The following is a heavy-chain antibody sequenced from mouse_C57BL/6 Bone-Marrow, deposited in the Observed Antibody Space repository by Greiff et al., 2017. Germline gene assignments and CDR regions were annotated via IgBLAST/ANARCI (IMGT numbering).Heavy chain of an antibody. CDR1: GYTFTSYW. CDR2: IDPSDSYT. CDR3: AREEGGYYVGFAY. J-gene: IGHJ3*01. Sequence: QVQLQQPGAEFVMPGASVKLSCKASGYTFTSYWMHWVKQRPGQGLEWIGEIDPSDSYTNYNQKFKGKSTLTVDKSSSTAYMQLSSLTSDDSAVYYCAREEGGYYVGFAYWGQGTLVTVSA. V-gene: IGHV1-69*01. D-gene: IGHD2-3*01.